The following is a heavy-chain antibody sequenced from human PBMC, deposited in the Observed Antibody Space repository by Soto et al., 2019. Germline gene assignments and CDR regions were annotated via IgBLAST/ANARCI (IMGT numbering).Heavy chain of an antibody. CDR2: IYYSGST. V-gene: IGHV4-30-4*01. CDR1: GGSISSGDYY. D-gene: IGHD6-19*01. Sequence: SETLSLTCTVSGGSISSGDYYWSWIRQPPGKGLEWIGYIYYSGSTYYNPSLKSRVTISVDTSKNQFSLKLSSVTAADTAVYYCARVILGIAVAGAFDYWGQGTLVTVSS. CDR3: ARVILGIAVAGAFDY. J-gene: IGHJ4*02.